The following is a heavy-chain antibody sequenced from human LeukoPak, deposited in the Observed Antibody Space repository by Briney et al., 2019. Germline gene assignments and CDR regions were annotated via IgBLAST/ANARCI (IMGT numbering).Heavy chain of an antibody. CDR3: ARQSCTTTNCPFDY. CDR2: IYPGDSDT. CDR1: GYSFTNYW. D-gene: IGHD2-2*01. J-gene: IGHJ4*02. V-gene: IGHV5-51*01. Sequence: GESLKIPCKGSGYSFTNYWIGWVRQRPGKGLEWMGIIYPGDSDTRYSPSFQGQVTMSADKSISTAYLQWSSLKASDTAMYYCARQSCTTTNCPFDYWGQGTLVTVSS.